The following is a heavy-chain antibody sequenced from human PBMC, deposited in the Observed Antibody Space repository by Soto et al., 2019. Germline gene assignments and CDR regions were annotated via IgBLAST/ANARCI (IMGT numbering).Heavy chain of an antibody. V-gene: IGHV5-51*01. D-gene: IGHD2-8*02. CDR3: ARLHGGVKITYYYSGMEV. Sequence: PGESLKISCKGSGYSFTSYWIGWVRRMPGKGLEWMGIIYPGDSDTRYSPSFQGQVTISADKSISTAYLQWSSLKASDTAMYYCARLHGGVKITYYYSGMEVWGQGTTVTLSS. CDR2: IYPGDSDT. J-gene: IGHJ6*01. CDR1: GYSFTSYW.